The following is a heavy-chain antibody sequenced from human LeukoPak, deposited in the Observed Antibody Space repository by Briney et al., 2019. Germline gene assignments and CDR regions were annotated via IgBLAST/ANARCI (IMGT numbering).Heavy chain of an antibody. CDR3: ARAPQGSLYGSLDY. V-gene: IGHV4-59*01. CDR1: GGSISSNY. Sequence: SETLSLTCTVSGGSISSNYWSWIRQPPGKGLEWIGYIYYSGSTNYNPSLKSRVTISVDTSKNQFSLKLSSVTAADTAVYYCARAPQGSLYGSLDYWGQGTLVTVSS. J-gene: IGHJ4*02. D-gene: IGHD3-10*01. CDR2: IYYSGST.